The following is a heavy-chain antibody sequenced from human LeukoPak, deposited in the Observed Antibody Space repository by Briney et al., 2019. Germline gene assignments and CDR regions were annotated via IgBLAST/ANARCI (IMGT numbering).Heavy chain of an antibody. CDR1: GFTFSSYA. CDR3: VRGRELLREWFEP. Sequence: GGSLRLSCAASGFTFSSYAMHWVRQAPGNGLEWVAVISYDGSNKYYADSVKGRFTIYRDNSKNTLYLQMNSLRAEDTGVYFCVRGRELLREWFEPWGQGTLVTVSS. V-gene: IGHV3-30-3*01. D-gene: IGHD1-26*01. CDR2: ISYDGSNK. J-gene: IGHJ5*02.